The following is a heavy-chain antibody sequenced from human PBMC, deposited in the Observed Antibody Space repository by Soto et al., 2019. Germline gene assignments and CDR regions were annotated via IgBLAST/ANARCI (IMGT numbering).Heavy chain of an antibody. J-gene: IGHJ6*02. D-gene: IGHD3-9*01. V-gene: IGHV1-18*01. CDR2: ISAYNGNT. Sequence: QVQLVQSGAEVKKPGASVKVSCKASGYTFTSYGISWVRQAPGQGLEWMGWISAYNGNTNYAQKLQGRVTMTTDTXTXTDXLELRSLRSDDTAVYYCARDGSGFDWFLSSYGMDVWGQGTTVTVSS. CDR3: ARDGSGFDWFLSSYGMDV. CDR1: GYTFTSYG.